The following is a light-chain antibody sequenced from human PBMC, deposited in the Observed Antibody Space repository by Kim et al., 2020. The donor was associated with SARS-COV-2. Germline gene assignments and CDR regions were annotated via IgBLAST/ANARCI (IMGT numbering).Light chain of an antibody. V-gene: IGLV3-21*04. CDR3: QVWDTNSDHPV. CDR1: NIGSKS. CDR2: YDS. Sequence: SYELTQPPSVSVAPGKTARITCGGNNIGSKSVHWYRQKPGQAPVLVIYYDSDRPSGIPERFSGSNSGNTATLTISRVEAGDEAEYYCQVWDTNSDHPVFGGGTQLTVL. J-gene: IGLJ3*02.